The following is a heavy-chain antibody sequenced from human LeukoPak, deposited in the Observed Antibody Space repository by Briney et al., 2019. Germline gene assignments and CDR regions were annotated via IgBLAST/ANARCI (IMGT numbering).Heavy chain of an antibody. Sequence: ASVKVSCKASGGTFSSYAISWVRQAPGQGLEWMGGIIPIFGTANYAQKFQGRVTITADESTSTAYMELSSLRSEDTAVYHCARSTTVTGTVFDPWGQGTLVTVSS. CDR3: ARSTTVTGTVFDP. D-gene: IGHD4-11*01. CDR1: GGTFSSYA. J-gene: IGHJ5*02. V-gene: IGHV1-69*13. CDR2: IIPIFGTA.